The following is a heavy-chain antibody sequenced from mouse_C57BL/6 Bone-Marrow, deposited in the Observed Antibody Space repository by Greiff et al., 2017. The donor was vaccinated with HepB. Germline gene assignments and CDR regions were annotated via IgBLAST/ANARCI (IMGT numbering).Heavy chain of an antibody. CDR2: IYPGSGST. CDR3: ARGTTVVATDFDV. D-gene: IGHD1-1*01. J-gene: IGHJ1*03. Sequence: VQLQQPGAELVKPGASVKMSCKASGYTFTSYWITWVKQRPGQGLEWIGDIYPGSGSTNYNEKFKSKATLTVDTSSSTAYMQLSSLTSEDSAVYYCARGTTVVATDFDVWGTGTTVTVSS. V-gene: IGHV1-55*01. CDR1: GYTFTSYW.